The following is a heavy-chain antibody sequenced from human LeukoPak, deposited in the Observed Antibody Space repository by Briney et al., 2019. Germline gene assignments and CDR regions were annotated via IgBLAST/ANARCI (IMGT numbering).Heavy chain of an antibody. V-gene: IGHV3-11*06. CDR1: GFTFSDYY. CDR3: ARDGRLASGDVLRYFEWLGIGDYYYGMDV. J-gene: IGHJ6*02. D-gene: IGHD3-9*01. CDR2: ISSSSSYT. Sequence: PGGSLRLSCAASGFTFSDYYMSWIRQAPGKGLEWVSYISSSSSYTNYADSVKGRFTISRDSAKNSLYLQMNSLRAEDTAVYYCARDGRLASGDVLRYFEWLGIGDYYYGMDVWGQGTTVTVSS.